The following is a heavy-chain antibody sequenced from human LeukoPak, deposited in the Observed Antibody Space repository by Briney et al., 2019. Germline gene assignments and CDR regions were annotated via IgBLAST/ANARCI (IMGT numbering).Heavy chain of an antibody. D-gene: IGHD6-19*01. Sequence: GGSLRLSCAASGFTFSSYGMHLVRQAAGKGLEWVAVISYDGSNKYYADSVKGRFTISRDNSKNTLYLQMNSLRAEDTAVYYCAKGGYSSGFAFDYWGQGTLVTVSS. CDR2: ISYDGSNK. V-gene: IGHV3-30*18. J-gene: IGHJ4*02. CDR1: GFTFSSYG. CDR3: AKGGYSSGFAFDY.